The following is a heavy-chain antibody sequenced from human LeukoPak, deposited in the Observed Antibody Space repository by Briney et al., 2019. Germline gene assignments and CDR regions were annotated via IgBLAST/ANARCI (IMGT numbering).Heavy chain of an antibody. CDR2: IWYDGSNK. D-gene: IGHD3-10*01. V-gene: IGHV3-33*06. CDR3: AKVSYYGSGSSHYFDY. CDR1: GFTFSSYG. J-gene: IGHJ4*02. Sequence: GGSLRLSCAASGFTFSSYGMHWVRQAPGKGLEWVAVIWYDGSNKYYADSVKGRFTISRDNSKNTLYLQMNSLRAEDTAVYYCAKVSYYGSGSSHYFDYWGQGTLATVSS.